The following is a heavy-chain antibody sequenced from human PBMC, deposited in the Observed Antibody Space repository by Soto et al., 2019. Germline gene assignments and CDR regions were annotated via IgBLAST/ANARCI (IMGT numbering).Heavy chain of an antibody. CDR2: ITWDGIST. Sequence: EVQLVESGGVVVQPGGSLRLSCAASGFTFNDYTMHWVRQAPGKGLEWVSLITWDGISTYYADSVKGRFTISRDNSKNSLYLQMNSLRTEDTALYYCAKSEVGRLYFDYWGQGTLVTVSS. V-gene: IGHV3-43*01. J-gene: IGHJ4*02. D-gene: IGHD1-26*01. CDR1: GFTFNDYT. CDR3: AKSEVGRLYFDY.